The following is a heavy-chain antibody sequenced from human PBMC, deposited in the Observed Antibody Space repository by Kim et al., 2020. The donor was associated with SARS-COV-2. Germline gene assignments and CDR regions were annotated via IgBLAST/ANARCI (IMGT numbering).Heavy chain of an antibody. J-gene: IGHJ6*02. CDR2: ISAYNGNT. V-gene: IGHV1-18*01. D-gene: IGHD2-8*01. CDR1: GYTFSTSG. CDR3: ARPPTNGRDYYFGMDV. Sequence: ASVKVSCKASGYTFSTSGISWVRQAPGQGLEWMGWISAYNGNTNYAQKFQGRVTMTTDTSTNTAYMNLRSLRSDDTAVYYCARPPTNGRDYYFGMDVWGQGTTVTVSS.